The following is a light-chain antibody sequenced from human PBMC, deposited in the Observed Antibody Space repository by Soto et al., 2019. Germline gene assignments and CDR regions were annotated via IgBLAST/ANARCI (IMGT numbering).Light chain of an antibody. CDR2: DVN. CDR1: GSDVGGYNF. V-gene: IGLV2-14*03. Sequence: QSALTQPASVSGSPGQSITISCTGTGSDVGGYNFVSWYQQHPGKAPKLMIYDVNIRPSGVSNRFSGSKSGNTASLTISGLQAEDEADYYCCSYASSSTRVLFGGGTKLTVL. J-gene: IGLJ2*01. CDR3: CSYASSSTRVL.